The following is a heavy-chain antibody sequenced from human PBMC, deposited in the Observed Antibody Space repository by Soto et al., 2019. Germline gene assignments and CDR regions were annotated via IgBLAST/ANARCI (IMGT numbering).Heavy chain of an antibody. CDR2: VIGSGGST. CDR3: AKDGGACTNSVCYRGLFDY. J-gene: IGHJ4*02. V-gene: IGHV3-23*01. Sequence: EVQLWDSGGGLVQPGGSLRLSCAASGFTFSSYAMSWVLQAPGKGLEWVSAVIGSGGSTYYADSVKGRFTISRENSKNPLYLQMNSLRAEDTAVYYCAKDGGACTNSVCYRGLFDYWGQGTLVTVSS. D-gene: IGHD2-8*01. CDR1: GFTFSSYA.